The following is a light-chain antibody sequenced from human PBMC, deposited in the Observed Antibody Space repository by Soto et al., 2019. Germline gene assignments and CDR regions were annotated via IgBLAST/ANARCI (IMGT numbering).Light chain of an antibody. V-gene: IGKV3-20*01. CDR1: QSVSDMY. J-gene: IGKJ3*01. CDR3: QHYGTSAL. Sequence: EIVLTQSPGTLSLSPGERATLSCRASQSVSDMYLAWYQQKPGQAPRLLLYASNRATGIPDRFSGSGSGTDCTLTISRLEPEDFAVYYCQHYGTSALFGPGTKVEIK. CDR2: AS.